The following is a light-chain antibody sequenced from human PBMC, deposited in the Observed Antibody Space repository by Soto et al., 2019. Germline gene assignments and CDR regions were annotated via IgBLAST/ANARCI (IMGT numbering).Light chain of an antibody. CDR2: GAS. CDR1: QSVGSN. Sequence: EIVLTQSPGTRSLSPGERATLSCRASQSVGSNLAWYQQKPGQAPRLLIYGASTRATGVPARFSGSGSGTEFTLTISSLQSEDSAVYYCQQYNDWPRTFGQGTKVDIK. V-gene: IGKV3-15*01. J-gene: IGKJ1*01. CDR3: QQYNDWPRT.